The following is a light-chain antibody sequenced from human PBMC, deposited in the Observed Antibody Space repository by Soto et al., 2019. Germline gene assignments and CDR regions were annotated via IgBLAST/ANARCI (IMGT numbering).Light chain of an antibody. V-gene: IGKV4-1*01. CDR3: QPDYSSLPFA. CDR2: CAS. Sequence: DIVMTQSPDSLAVSLGEGATINCKSSQSVLYSSNNKNYLAWYQQTPGQPPQLLIYCASTRESAVPDRSSVSGSWSDFTFAIFSPQAIDVAVYYGQPDYSSLPFAFGQGARLEMK. J-gene: IGKJ5*01. CDR1: QSVLYSSNNKNY.